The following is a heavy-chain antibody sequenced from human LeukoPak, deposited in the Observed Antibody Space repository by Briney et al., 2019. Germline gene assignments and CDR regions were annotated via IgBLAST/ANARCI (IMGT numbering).Heavy chain of an antibody. Sequence: SQTLSLTCTVSGGSISSDNYYWSWIRQHPGKGLEWTGYIYYSGTTNYNPSLKSRVTISVDTSKNQFSLKLSSVTAADTAVYYCARLYGDYVYFDYWGQGTLVTVSS. CDR2: IYYSGTT. J-gene: IGHJ4*02. CDR1: GGSISSDNYY. D-gene: IGHD4-17*01. V-gene: IGHV4-31*03. CDR3: ARLYGDYVYFDY.